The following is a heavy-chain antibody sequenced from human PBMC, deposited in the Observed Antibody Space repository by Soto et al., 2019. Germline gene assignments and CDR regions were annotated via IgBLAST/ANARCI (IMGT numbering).Heavy chain of an antibody. V-gene: IGHV4-31*03. Sequence: SETLSLTCTVSGGSISSGGYYWSWIRQHPGKGLEWIGYIYYSGSTYYNPSLKSRVTISVDTSKNQFSLKLSSVTAADTAVYYCAREKAAAVGGWFDPWGQGTLVTVSS. J-gene: IGHJ5*02. CDR2: IYYSGST. D-gene: IGHD6-13*01. CDR1: GGSISSGGYY. CDR3: AREKAAAVGGWFDP.